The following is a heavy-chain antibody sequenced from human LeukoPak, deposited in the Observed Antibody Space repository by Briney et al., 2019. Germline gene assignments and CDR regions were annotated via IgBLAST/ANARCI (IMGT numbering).Heavy chain of an antibody. CDR1: GYTFTSYG. J-gene: IGHJ4*02. Sequence: ASVKVSCKASGYTFTSYGISWVRQAPGQGLEWMGWISAYNGNTNYAQKLQGRVTMTTDTSTSTAYMELRSLRSDDTAVYYCARDFGYCSSTSCETTFDYWGQGTLVTVSS. D-gene: IGHD2-2*01. V-gene: IGHV1-18*01. CDR2: ISAYNGNT. CDR3: ARDFGYCSSTSCETTFDY.